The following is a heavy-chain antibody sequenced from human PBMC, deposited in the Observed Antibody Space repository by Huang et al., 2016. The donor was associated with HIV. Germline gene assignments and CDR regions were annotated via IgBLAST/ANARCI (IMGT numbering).Heavy chain of an antibody. V-gene: IGHV3-30*17. CDR1: GFAFSSFV. Sequence: QVQLVESGGGVVKPGRSLRLSCAASGFAFSSFVMHWIRQAPVMWLKGVAVIATDGTIKTYAGSVRGRFAISRDNAKGTVYLQMNSLRPEDTAVYSCARTGSYYYGSGIYHFGDYWGQGTLVTVSS. CDR2: IATDGTIK. D-gene: IGHD3-10*01. J-gene: IGHJ4*02. CDR3: ARTGSYYYGSGIYHFGDY.